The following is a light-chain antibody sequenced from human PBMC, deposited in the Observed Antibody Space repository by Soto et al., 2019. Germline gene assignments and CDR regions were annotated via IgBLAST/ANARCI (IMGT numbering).Light chain of an antibody. CDR1: QSVSSY. CDR2: DAS. CDR3: QQRSNWPPIT. V-gene: IGKV3-11*01. Sequence: EIVLTQSPGTLSLSPGERVTLSCRASQSVSSYLAWYQQKPVQAPRLLIYDASNRATGIPARFSGSGPGTDFTLTISSLEPEDFAVYYCQQRSNWPPITFGQGTRLEI. J-gene: IGKJ5*01.